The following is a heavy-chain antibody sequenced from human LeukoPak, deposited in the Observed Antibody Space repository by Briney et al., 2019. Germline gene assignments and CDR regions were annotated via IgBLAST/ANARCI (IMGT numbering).Heavy chain of an antibody. V-gene: IGHV3-21*01. CDR3: VRELTVTTREYYFDF. CDR1: GFTFNDSG. J-gene: IGHJ4*02. Sequence: GGSLRLSCAASGFTFNDSGMDWVRQAPGKGLEWVSSISGSSAYIWYADSVKGRFTISRDNAKNSLYLQMSSLRAEDTALYFCVRELTVTTREYYFDFWGQGTLVTVSS. CDR2: ISGSSAYI. D-gene: IGHD1-20*01.